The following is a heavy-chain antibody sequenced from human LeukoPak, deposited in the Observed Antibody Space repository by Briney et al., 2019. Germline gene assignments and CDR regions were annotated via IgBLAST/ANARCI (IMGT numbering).Heavy chain of an antibody. V-gene: IGHV4-39*07. J-gene: IGHJ4*02. CDR2: VYYSGPT. CDR1: GGSISSSSTY. CDR3: ARSISGTRESFDY. D-gene: IGHD1-1*01. Sequence: SETLSLTCTVSGGSISSSSTYWGWIRQSPGKGLEWIGSVYYSGPTYYNPSLESRVNILIDTSENQFSLRLSSVTAADTAMYYCARSISGTRESFDYWGQGTLVTVSS.